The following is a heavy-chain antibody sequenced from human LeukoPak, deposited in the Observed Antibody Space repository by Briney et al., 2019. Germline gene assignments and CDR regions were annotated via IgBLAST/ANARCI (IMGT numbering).Heavy chain of an antibody. CDR1: GFTISSYE. V-gene: IGHV3-48*03. J-gene: IGHJ4*02. D-gene: IGHD1-26*01. Sequence: GGSLRLSCVASGFTISSYEMNWVRQAPGKGLGWVSYISVSSGSTIYYADSVKGRSTISRDNAKNSLYLQMNSLRAEDTAVYYCARLYSGSSFDYWGQGTLVTVSS. CDR2: ISVSSGSTI. CDR3: ARLYSGSSFDY.